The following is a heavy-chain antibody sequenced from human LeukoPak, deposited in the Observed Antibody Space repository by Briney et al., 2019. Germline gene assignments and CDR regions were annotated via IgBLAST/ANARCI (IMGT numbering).Heavy chain of an antibody. D-gene: IGHD3-16*01. CDR1: GFTFYDYG. J-gene: IGHJ3*02. V-gene: IGHV3-20*04. CDR2: INWNGGST. CDR3: ARDTSATGGIGAFDI. Sequence: GGSLRLSCAASGFTFYDYGMSWVRQAPGKGLEWVSGINWNGGSTGYADSVKGRFTISRDNAKNSLYLQMNSLRAEDTALYYCARDTSATGGIGAFDIWGQGTMVTVSS.